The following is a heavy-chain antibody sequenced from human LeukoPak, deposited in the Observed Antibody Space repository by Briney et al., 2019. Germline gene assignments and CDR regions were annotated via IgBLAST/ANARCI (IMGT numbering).Heavy chain of an antibody. Sequence: PGGSLRLSCAASGFTFSDSYMNWIRQAPGRGLEWVSYISGSSTYTSYAASVKGRFTISRDNAKNSLYLQMNSLRGEDTAVYYCARDESGRWYFDLWGRGTLVTVSS. CDR2: ISGSSTYT. J-gene: IGHJ2*01. CDR1: GFTFSDSY. D-gene: IGHD2-8*02. CDR3: ARDESGRWYFDL. V-gene: IGHV3-11*06.